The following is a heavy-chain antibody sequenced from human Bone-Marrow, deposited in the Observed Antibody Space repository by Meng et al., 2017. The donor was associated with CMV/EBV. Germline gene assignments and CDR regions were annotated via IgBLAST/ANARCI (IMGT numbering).Heavy chain of an antibody. Sequence: GGSLRLSCKGSGYSFTSYWIGWVRQMPGKGLEWMGIIYPGDSDTRYSPSFQGQVTISADKSISTAYLQWSSLKASDTAMYYCARHGFTGSSTSCDESLYYYGMDVWGQGTTVTVSS. CDR2: IYPGDSDT. CDR3: ARHGFTGSSTSCDESLYYYGMDV. V-gene: IGHV5-51*01. J-gene: IGHJ6*02. CDR1: GYSFTSYW. D-gene: IGHD2-2*01.